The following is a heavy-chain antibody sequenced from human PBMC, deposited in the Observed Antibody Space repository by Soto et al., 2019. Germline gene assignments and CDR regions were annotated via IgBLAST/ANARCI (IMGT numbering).Heavy chain of an antibody. D-gene: IGHD6-19*01. V-gene: IGHV2-5*01. CDR1: GFSLSTSGVG. CDR3: SHRRREWLAPHLIRKDEYFQH. CDR2: IYWNDDK. Sequence: SGPTLVNPTQTLTLTCTFSGFSLSTSGVGVGWIRQPPGKALEWLALIYWNDDKRYSTSLKSRLTITKDTSKNQLVLTMTNMDPVDTATYYCSHRRREWLAPHLIRKDEYFQHWGQGTLVTVSS. J-gene: IGHJ1*01.